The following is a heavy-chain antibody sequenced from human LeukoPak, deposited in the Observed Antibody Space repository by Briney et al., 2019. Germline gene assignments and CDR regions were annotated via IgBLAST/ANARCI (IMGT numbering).Heavy chain of an antibody. CDR1: QFTFSYYA. V-gene: IGHV3-23*01. Sequence: GGSLRLSCSGSQFTFSYYAMTWVRQAPGKGLEWVSGVSSSGDYTYYTDSVKGRFTISRDNSKKTLYLQLNSLRVEDTAVYYCAKEIYAYGSRGFDYWGQGSLVTVSS. CDR3: AKEIYAYGSRGFDY. CDR2: VSSSGDYT. J-gene: IGHJ4*02. D-gene: IGHD3-10*01.